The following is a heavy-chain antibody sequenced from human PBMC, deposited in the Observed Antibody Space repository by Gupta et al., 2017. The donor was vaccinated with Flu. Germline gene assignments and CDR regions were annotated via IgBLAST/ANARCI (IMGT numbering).Heavy chain of an antibody. CDR2: IGSKGNNI. J-gene: IGHJ6*02. CDR1: GFIFDDYA. Sequence: EVQVVESGGGLVQPGKSRRLSCAASGFIFDDYAMHWVRPAPGKGLEWVSGIGSKGNNIAYADAVRGRFTISRDNAKKSLYLEMNSLRVEDTALYYCVKDIGSGSGGPHPEYGMDVWGQGTTVTVSS. CDR3: VKDIGSGSGGPHPEYGMDV. V-gene: IGHV3-9*01. D-gene: IGHD2-15*01.